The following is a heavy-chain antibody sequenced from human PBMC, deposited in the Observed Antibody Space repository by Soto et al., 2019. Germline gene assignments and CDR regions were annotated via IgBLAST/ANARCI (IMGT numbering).Heavy chain of an antibody. CDR3: AREEWFGQTPFDS. CDR1: GFTLNEFG. J-gene: IGHJ4*02. Sequence: QVQLVQSGAEVKKSGASVKVSCKASGFTLNEFGVSWVRQAPGQGLEWMGWISGYDGNTNFAQKYEGRVTMTIDSSTSTAYMELRNLGSDDTAMYYCAREEWFGQTPFDSWGQGTLVTVSS. D-gene: IGHD3-10*01. V-gene: IGHV1-18*01. CDR2: ISGYDGNT.